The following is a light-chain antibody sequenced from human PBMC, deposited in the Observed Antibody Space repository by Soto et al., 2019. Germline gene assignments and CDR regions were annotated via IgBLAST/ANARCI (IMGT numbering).Light chain of an antibody. CDR3: SSYTISSTLFCV. J-gene: IGLJ1*01. CDR2: DVS. CDR1: SSDVGGYNY. Sequence: QSALTQPASVSGSPGQSITISCTGTSSDVGGYNYVSWYQQHPGKAPKLMIYDVSNRPSGVSNRFSVSKSGNTASLTISGLQAEEEADYYCSSYTISSTLFCVFGTGTKVTVL. V-gene: IGLV2-14*01.